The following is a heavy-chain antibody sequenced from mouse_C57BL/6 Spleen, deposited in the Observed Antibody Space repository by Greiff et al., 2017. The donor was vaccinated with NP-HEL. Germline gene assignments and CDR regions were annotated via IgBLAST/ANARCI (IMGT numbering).Heavy chain of an antibody. CDR2: ISSGGSYN. V-gene: IGHV5-6*01. CDR3: ARHTVDWYFDV. J-gene: IGHJ1*03. D-gene: IGHD1-1*01. CDR1: GFTFSSYG. Sequence: EVKLQESGGDLVKPGESLTLTCAASGFTFSSYGMSWVRQTPDKRLEWVATISSGGSYNYYPDSVKGRFTISRYNAKNSLYLQMISLKSEDTAMYDSARHTVDWYFDVWGTGTTVTVSS.